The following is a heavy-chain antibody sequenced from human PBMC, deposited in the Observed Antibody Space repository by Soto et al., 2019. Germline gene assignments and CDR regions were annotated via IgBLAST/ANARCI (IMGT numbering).Heavy chain of an antibody. CDR3: ARHLGGNHYYYGMDV. Sequence: QVQLVQSGAEVKKPGSSVKVSCKASGGTFSSYAISWVRQAPGQGLEWMGGIIPIFGTADYAQKFQGRVTMTADDFTSTAHMELSRLRSEDTAVYYCARHLGGNHYYYGMDVWGQGTTVTVSS. D-gene: IGHD3-16*01. J-gene: IGHJ6*02. CDR1: GGTFSSYA. V-gene: IGHV1-69*12. CDR2: IIPIFGTA.